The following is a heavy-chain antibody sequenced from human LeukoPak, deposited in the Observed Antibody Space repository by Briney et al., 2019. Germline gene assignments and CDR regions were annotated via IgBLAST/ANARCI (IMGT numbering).Heavy chain of an antibody. CDR3: GRGGNGGGDCYFDH. D-gene: IGHD2-21*02. CDR2: IRFVVEDK. CDR1: RFSFSSFI. J-gene: IGHJ4*02. V-gene: IGHV3-30*02. Sequence: GGSLRLSCAPSRFSFSSFIMCCVREGLGKGLGWVALIRFVVEDKFYAHSLKSPFTLSTDTLKNTVYIQKDSARADDTAVYYCGRGGNGGGDCYFDHWGQGTLVTVSS.